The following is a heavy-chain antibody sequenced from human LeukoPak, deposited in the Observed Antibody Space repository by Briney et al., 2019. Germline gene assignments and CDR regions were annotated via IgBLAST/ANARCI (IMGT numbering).Heavy chain of an antibody. J-gene: IGHJ4*02. Sequence: GGSLRLSCAASGFTFSSYSMNWVRPAPGKGLGWVACISTTSSYIYHADSLKGRFTISRDDAKNSLYLQMNSLRAEDTAVYFCARDEYSSSPGYFDYWGQGTLVTASS. CDR2: ISTTSSYI. V-gene: IGHV3-21*01. D-gene: IGHD6-6*01. CDR1: GFTFSSYS. CDR3: ARDEYSSSPGYFDY.